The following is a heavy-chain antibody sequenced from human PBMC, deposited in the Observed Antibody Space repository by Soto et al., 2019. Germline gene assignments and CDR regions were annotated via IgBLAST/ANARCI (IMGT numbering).Heavy chain of an antibody. CDR3: ANRDTSMVTRYYYGMDV. CDR1: GFTFSSYA. J-gene: IGHJ6*02. V-gene: IGHV3-23*01. CDR2: ISGSGGNT. Sequence: GGSLRLSCAASGFTFSSYAMSWVRQAPGKGLEWVSAISGSGGNTYYADSVKGRFTISRDNSKNTLYLQMNSLRAEDTAVYYCANRDTSMVTRYYYGMDVWGQGTTVTVSS. D-gene: IGHD5-18*01.